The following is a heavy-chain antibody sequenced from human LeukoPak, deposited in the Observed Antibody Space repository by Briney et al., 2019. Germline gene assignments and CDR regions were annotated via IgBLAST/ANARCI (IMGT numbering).Heavy chain of an antibody. CDR2: ISWNSGSI. CDR1: GFTFDDYA. CDR3: ARVAGYYLDSAFDI. Sequence: PGGSLRLSCAASGFTFDDYAMHWVRQAPGKGLEWVSGISWNSGSIGYADSVKGRFTISRDNAKNSLYLQMNSLRAEDTAVYYCARVAGYYLDSAFDIWGQGTMVTVSS. V-gene: IGHV3-9*01. D-gene: IGHD3-9*01. J-gene: IGHJ3*02.